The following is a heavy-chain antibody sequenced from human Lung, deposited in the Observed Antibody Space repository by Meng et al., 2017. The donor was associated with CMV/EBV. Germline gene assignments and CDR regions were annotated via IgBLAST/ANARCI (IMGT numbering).Heavy chain of an antibody. V-gene: IGHV3-30*02. D-gene: IGHD6-6*01. CDR1: GFTFSDYA. CDR2: VLYDGSNK. J-gene: IGHJ4*02. Sequence: VRLVECGGGVVQPGGSLSLSCAASGFTFSDYAMHWVRQAPGKGLEWVAFVLYDGSNKYYADSVKGRFTISRDNSKNTLYLQMNSLRAEDTAVYYCANPGLYSSSSGNFDYWGQGTLVTVSS. CDR3: ANPGLYSSSSGNFDY.